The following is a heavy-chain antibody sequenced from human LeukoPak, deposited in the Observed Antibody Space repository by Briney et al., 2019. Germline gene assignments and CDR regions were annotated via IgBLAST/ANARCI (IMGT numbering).Heavy chain of an antibody. Sequence: ASVKVSCKASGYSFTNYDINWVRQATGQGLEWVGYMNPNSHNSVYAQIFQGKVTITTDNSQSTAYMELSSLSSEDTAVYYCARGSVVVTAMTDYWGQGTLVTVSS. V-gene: IGHV1-8*03. CDR1: GYSFTNYD. J-gene: IGHJ4*02. CDR3: ARGSVVVTAMTDY. CDR2: MNPNSHNS. D-gene: IGHD2-21*02.